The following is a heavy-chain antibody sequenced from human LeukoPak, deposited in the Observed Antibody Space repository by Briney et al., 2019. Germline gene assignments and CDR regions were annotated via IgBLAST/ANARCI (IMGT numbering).Heavy chain of an antibody. CDR3: AKIQGWFNAAFHI. CDR1: GFSFSSYG. CDR2: ISDSGDST. V-gene: IGHV3-23*01. J-gene: IGHJ3*02. Sequence: PGGSLRLSCAASGFSFSSYGMSWVRQAPGKGLEWVSGISDSGDSTYYADSVKGRFTISRDISENTLFLQMNSLRAEDTAVYYCAKIQGWFNAAFHIGGQGTMVTVSS. D-gene: IGHD6-19*01.